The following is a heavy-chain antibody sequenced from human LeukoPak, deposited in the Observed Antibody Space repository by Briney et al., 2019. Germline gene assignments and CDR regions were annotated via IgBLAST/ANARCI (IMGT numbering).Heavy chain of an antibody. CDR1: GFTFSSYS. CDR3: AKEGRGYSGYDTGVVTT. CDR2: ISSSSSYI. Sequence: GGSLRLSCAASGFTFSSYSMNWVRQAPGKGLEWVSSISSSSSYIYYADSVKGRFTISRDNAKNSLYLQMNSLRAEDTAVYYCAKEGRGYSGYDTGVVTTWGQGTLVTVSS. D-gene: IGHD5-12*01. J-gene: IGHJ5*02. V-gene: IGHV3-21*01.